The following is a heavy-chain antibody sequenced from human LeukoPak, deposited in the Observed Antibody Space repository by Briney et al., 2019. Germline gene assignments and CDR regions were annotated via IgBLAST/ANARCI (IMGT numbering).Heavy chain of an antibody. J-gene: IGHJ4*02. CDR1: GYTFTGYY. V-gene: IGHV1-2*02. D-gene: IGHD2-2*01. Sequence: DSVKVSCKASGYTFTGYYMHWVRQAPGQGLEWMGWINPNSGGTNYAQKFQGRVTMTRDTSISTAYMELSRLRSDDTAVYYCARNPSQERYQAYYFDYWGQGTLVTVSS. CDR2: INPNSGGT. CDR3: ARNPSQERYQAYYFDY.